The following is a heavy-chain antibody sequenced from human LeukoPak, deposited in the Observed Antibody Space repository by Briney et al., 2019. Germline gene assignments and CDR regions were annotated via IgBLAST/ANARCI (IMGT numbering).Heavy chain of an antibody. Sequence: GGSLRLSCAASGFTFSGYWMHWVRQAPGKGLVWVSRINNDGNSTSYADSVKGRSTISRDNAKNTLYLQMNSLRAEDTAVYYCARGPNDSGHYYYYYMDVWGKGTTVTVSS. D-gene: IGHD1-1*01. V-gene: IGHV3-74*01. CDR2: INNDGNST. CDR3: ARGPNDSGHYYYYYMDV. CDR1: GFTFSGYW. J-gene: IGHJ6*03.